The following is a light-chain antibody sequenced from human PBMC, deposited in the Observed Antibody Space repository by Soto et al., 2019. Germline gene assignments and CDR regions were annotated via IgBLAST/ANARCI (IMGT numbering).Light chain of an antibody. CDR3: ISYTSDDVRDV. CDR1: NSDVGIYDF. J-gene: IGLJ1*01. Sequence: QSVLTQPASVSGTPGQSITTSCTGSNSDVGIYDFVSWYQHHPGRAPKLIVSEVSHRPSGVSNRFSGSKSGNTASLTISGLQSEDEADYYCISYTSDDVRDVFGTGTKVNVL. CDR2: EVS. V-gene: IGLV2-14*01.